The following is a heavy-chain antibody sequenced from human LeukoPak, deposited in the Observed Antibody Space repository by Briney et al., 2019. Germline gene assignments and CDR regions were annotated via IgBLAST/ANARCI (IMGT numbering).Heavy chain of an antibody. CDR3: AKDLPKFRAIDY. CDR1: GYTFTSYY. V-gene: IGHV1-46*01. CDR2: INPSGGST. Sequence: ASVKVSCKASGYTFTSYYMHWVRQAPGQGLEWMGIINPSGGSTSYAQKFQGRVTMTRDTSTSTVYMELSSLRSEDTAVYYCAKDLPKFRAIDYWGQGTLVTVSS. J-gene: IGHJ4*02.